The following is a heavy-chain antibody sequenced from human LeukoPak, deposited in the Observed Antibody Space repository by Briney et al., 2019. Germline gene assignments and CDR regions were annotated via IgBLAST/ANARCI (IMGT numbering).Heavy chain of an antibody. Sequence: SETLSLTCTVSGGSISSSRYYWRWIRQPPGKGLEWIGSIYYSGSTYYNPSLKSRVTISGDTSKNQFSLKLSSVTAADTAVYYCARQSIVPESAFDIWGQGTMVTVSS. J-gene: IGHJ3*02. V-gene: IGHV4-39*01. D-gene: IGHD2-2*01. CDR3: ARQSIVPESAFDI. CDR1: GGSISSSRYY. CDR2: IYYSGST.